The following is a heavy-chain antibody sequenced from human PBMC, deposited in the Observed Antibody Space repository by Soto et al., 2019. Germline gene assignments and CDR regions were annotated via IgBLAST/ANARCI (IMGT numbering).Heavy chain of an antibody. Sequence: ASVKVSCKVSGYTLTEFSMHWVRQAPGKGLEWMGGFDPEDGETIYAQKFQGRVTMTEDTSTDTAYMELSSLRSEDTAVYYCATHSGYDWQFDYWGQGTLVTVSS. V-gene: IGHV1-24*01. CDR1: GYTLTEFS. J-gene: IGHJ4*02. D-gene: IGHD5-12*01. CDR2: FDPEDGET. CDR3: ATHSGYDWQFDY.